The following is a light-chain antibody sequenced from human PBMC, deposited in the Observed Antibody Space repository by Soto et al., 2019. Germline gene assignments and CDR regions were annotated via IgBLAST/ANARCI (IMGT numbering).Light chain of an antibody. Sequence: DIVMTQSPDSLAVSLGERATINCKSSQSVLYSSNNKNYLAWFQQKPGQTPKLLIHWASTRESGVPDRFSGSGSGTDFTLTISSLQAEDVAVYYCHQFYNIPFTFGPGTKVDIK. CDR1: QSVLYSSNNKNY. V-gene: IGKV4-1*01. CDR2: WAS. CDR3: HQFYNIPFT. J-gene: IGKJ3*01.